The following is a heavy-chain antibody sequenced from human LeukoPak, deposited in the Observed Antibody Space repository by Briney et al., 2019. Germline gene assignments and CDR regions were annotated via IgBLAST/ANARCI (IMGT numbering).Heavy chain of an antibody. CDR2: INWNGGST. V-gene: IGHV3-20*04. CDR1: GFTFDDYG. CDR3: ARSYYYDSSGYSRPFDY. Sequence: GGSLRLSCAASGFTFDDYGMSWVRQAPGKGLEWVSGINWNGGSTGYADSVKGRFTISRDNAKNSLYLQMNSLRAEDTALYYCARSYYYDSSGYSRPFDYWGQGTLVTVPS. D-gene: IGHD3-22*01. J-gene: IGHJ4*02.